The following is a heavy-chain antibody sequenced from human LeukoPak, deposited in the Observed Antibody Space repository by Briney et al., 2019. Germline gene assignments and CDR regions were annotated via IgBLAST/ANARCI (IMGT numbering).Heavy chain of an antibody. CDR3: AGDYYDSSGYYHNWFDP. CDR2: IYHSGST. V-gene: IGHV4-38-2*02. D-gene: IGHD3-22*01. CDR1: GYSISSGYY. J-gene: IGHJ5*02. Sequence: SETLSLTCTVSGYSISSGYYWGWIRQPPGKGLEWIGSIYHSGSTYYNPSLKSRVTISVDTSKNQFSLKLSSVTAADTAVYYCAGDYYDSSGYYHNWFDPWGQGTLVTVSS.